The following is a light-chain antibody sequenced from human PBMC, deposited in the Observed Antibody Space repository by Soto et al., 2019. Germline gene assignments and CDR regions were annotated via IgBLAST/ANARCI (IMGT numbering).Light chain of an antibody. CDR3: QQYGTTPRT. Sequence: EIVLTQSPGTLSLSPGERATLSCRASQSVSFNYVAWYQQKPGQAPRLLVHGASTRVTGIPDRFTGSGSETDFTLTISRLVPEDFAVYFCQQYGTTPRTFGQGTKVEVK. CDR2: GAS. J-gene: IGKJ1*01. CDR1: QSVSFNY. V-gene: IGKV3-20*01.